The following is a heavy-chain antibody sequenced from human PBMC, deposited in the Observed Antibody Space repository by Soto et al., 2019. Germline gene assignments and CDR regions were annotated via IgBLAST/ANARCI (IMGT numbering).Heavy chain of an antibody. V-gene: IGHV3-23*01. CDR2: IRATGGQT. CDR1: GFTFMNFV. Sequence: EVQLLESGGGMVQPGGSLRLSCAASGFTFMNFVMSWVRQAPGKGLEWVSAIRATGGQTFYADSVKGRFTISRDNSKNMLYLQINSLRDEDTALYFCAQDRGWGVVSPSHDYWGQGTLVTVSS. J-gene: IGHJ4*02. D-gene: IGHD2-21*01. CDR3: AQDRGWGVVSPSHDY.